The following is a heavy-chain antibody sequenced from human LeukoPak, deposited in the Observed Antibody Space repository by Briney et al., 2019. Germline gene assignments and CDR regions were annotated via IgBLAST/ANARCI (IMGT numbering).Heavy chain of an antibody. V-gene: IGHV4-59*11. CDR2: ISNSGST. CDR1: GGSISSHY. Sequence: SETLSLTCTVSGGSISSHYWTWIRQSPVKGLEWIGDISNSGSTSYNPSLKSRVTISIDTSKNQFSLKPSSVTAADTAVYYCGRDALVGYFSYYYMDVWGKGTTVTVSS. D-gene: IGHD2-15*01. CDR3: GRDALVGYFSYYYMDV. J-gene: IGHJ6*03.